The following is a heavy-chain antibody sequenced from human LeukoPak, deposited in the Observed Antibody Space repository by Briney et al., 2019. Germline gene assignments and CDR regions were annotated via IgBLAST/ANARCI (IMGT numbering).Heavy chain of an antibody. CDR2: ISGSGGST. CDR1: GFTFSSYA. Sequence: GGSLRLSCAASGFTFSSYAMSWVRQPPGKGLEWVSAISGSGGSTYYGDSVKGRFTISRDNSKNTLYLQMNSLRAEDTAVYYCAKSPPVSSTSGYYYYYMDVWGKGTTVTVSS. V-gene: IGHV3-23*01. CDR3: AKSPPVSSTSGYYYYYMDV. J-gene: IGHJ6*03. D-gene: IGHD2-2*01.